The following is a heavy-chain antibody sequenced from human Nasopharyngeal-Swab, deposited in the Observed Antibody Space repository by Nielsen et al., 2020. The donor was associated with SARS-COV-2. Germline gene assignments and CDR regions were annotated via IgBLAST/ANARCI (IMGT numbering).Heavy chain of an antibody. CDR2: IIPIFGTV. Sequence: SVKVSCKASGGTFSSYAISWVRQAPGQGLEWMGGIIPIFGTVNYAQKFQGRVTITADESTSTAYMEPSSLRSEDTAVYYCARADPIAAAGTPFDYWGQGTLVTVSS. J-gene: IGHJ4*02. V-gene: IGHV1-69*13. D-gene: IGHD6-13*01. CDR1: GGTFSSYA. CDR3: ARADPIAAAGTPFDY.